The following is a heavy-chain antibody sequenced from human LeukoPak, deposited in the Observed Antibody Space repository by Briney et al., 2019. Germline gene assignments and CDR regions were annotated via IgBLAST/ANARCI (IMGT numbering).Heavy chain of an antibody. CDR3: TRAGGWNSFDS. D-gene: IGHD1-7*01. CDR1: GGSISSYY. V-gene: IGHV4-59*01. Sequence: SETLSLTCTVSGGSISSYYWGWIRQPPGKGLEWIGYIYYTGITKYDPSLKSRVTISLDTPKNQFSLKLSSLTVADTAVYYCTRAGGWNSFDSCGQGTLVTVSS. CDR2: IYYTGIT. J-gene: IGHJ5*01.